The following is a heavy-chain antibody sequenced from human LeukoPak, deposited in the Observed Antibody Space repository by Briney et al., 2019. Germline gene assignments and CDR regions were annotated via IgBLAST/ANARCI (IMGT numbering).Heavy chain of an antibody. J-gene: IGHJ4*02. CDR2: ISSSSSSI. D-gene: IGHD5-18*01. V-gene: IGHV3-48*01. Sequence: GGSLRLSCAASGFSFSNYSMNWVRQAPGKGLEWVSYISSSSSSIYYADSVKGRFTISRDNAENSLYLQMNSLRAEDTAVYYCARESYNPFSYGYEYWGQGTLVTVSS. CDR1: GFSFSNYS. CDR3: ARESYNPFSYGYEY.